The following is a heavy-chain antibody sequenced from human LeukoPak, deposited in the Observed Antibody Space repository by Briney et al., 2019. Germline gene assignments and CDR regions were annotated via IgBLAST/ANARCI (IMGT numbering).Heavy chain of an antibody. D-gene: IGHD3-22*01. Sequence: GGSLRLSCAASGFTFSSYAMTWVRQAPGKGLEWVSGIGDSGGSAYYADSVKGRFTISRDNSKNTLYLQMNSLKTEDTAVYYCTTDYYDSSGYYYYFDYWGQGTLVTVSS. CDR3: TTDYYDSSGYYYYFDY. CDR1: GFTFSSYA. V-gene: IGHV3-23*01. CDR2: IGDSGGSA. J-gene: IGHJ4*02.